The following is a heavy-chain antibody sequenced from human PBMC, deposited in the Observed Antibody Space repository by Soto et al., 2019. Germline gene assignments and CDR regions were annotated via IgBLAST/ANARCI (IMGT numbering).Heavy chain of an antibody. CDR1: GGSFSGYY. CDR2: IAHSGST. J-gene: IGHJ6*02. V-gene: IGHV4-34*01. CDR3: ARARMEVTTVRFYYYGLDV. D-gene: IGHD4-17*01. Sequence: QVQLQQWGAGLLKPSETLSLTCAVYGGSFSGYYWTWIRQPPGKGLEWIVEIAHSGSTNYNPSHKTRASLFGDTSKNQFSLKLTSVTAADTAVYFCARARMEVTTVRFYYYGLDVWGQGTTVTV.